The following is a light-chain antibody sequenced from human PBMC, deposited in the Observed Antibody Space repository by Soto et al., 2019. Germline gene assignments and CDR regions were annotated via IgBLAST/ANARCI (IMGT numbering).Light chain of an antibody. J-gene: IGLJ3*02. CDR3: SSYTRSGVV. V-gene: IGLV2-14*01. CDR2: EVS. CDR1: SSDVGGYKY. Sequence: QSALTQPASVSGSPGQSITISCTGTSSDVGGYKYVSWYQQHPGKAPKLMIYEVSNRPSGVSNRFSGSKSGNTASLTISGLQAEDEADYYCSSYTRSGVVFGGGTKLTVL.